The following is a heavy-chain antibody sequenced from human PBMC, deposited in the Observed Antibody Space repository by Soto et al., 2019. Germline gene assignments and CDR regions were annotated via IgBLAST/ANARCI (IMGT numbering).Heavy chain of an antibody. CDR3: AKGIEGLLRFFPSYGMDV. J-gene: IGHJ6*02. V-gene: IGHV3-30*18. CDR1: GFTFSSYG. CDR2: ISYDGSNK. Sequence: GGSLRLSCAASGFTFSSYGMHWVRQAPGKGLEWVAVISYDGSNKYYADSVKGRFTISRDNSKNTLYLQMNSLRAEDTVVYYCAKGIEGLLRFFPSYGMDVWGQGTTVTVSS. D-gene: IGHD3-3*01.